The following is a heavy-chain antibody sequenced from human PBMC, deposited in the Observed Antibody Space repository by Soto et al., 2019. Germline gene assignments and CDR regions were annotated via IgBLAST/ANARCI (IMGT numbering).Heavy chain of an antibody. CDR1: GFTFENYA. V-gene: IGHV3-23*01. Sequence: LRLSCVASGFTFENYAMSWVRQAPGKGLEWVSAISGSGGTTYYSDSVKGRFTISRDNSKNTVYLQMNDLRVEDAAEYFCAKDSWAIFGVPAGEYYAMDVWGQGPRSPSP. CDR2: ISGSGGTT. CDR3: AKDSWAIFGVPAGEYYAMDV. D-gene: IGHD3-3*01. J-gene: IGHJ6*02.